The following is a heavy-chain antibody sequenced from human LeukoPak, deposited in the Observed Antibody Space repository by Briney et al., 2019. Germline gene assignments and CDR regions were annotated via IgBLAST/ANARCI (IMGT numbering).Heavy chain of an antibody. CDR3: ARDHVVASGAVAY. Sequence: PGGSLRLSCAASGFTVSDNYMSWFRQAPGKGLEWLSVLDSGGSAIYADSVRGRFTISSDNSKNTLHLQMDSLTIEDSALYYCARDHVVASGAVAYWGQGTLVTVSS. V-gene: IGHV3-53*01. J-gene: IGHJ4*02. D-gene: IGHD2-15*01. CDR2: LDSGGSA. CDR1: GFTVSDNY.